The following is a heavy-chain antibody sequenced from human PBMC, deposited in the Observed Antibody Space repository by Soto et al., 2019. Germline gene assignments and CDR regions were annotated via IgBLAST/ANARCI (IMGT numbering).Heavy chain of an antibody. V-gene: IGHV3-23*01. J-gene: IGHJ4*02. D-gene: IGHD3-3*01. Sequence: SLRLSCAASGFTFSNCAMSWFRQAPGKGLEWVSAISGSGGSTYYADSVKGRFTISRDNSKNTLYLQMNSLRAEDTAVYYCAKVSYDFWSGYATYYFDYWGQGTLVTVSS. CDR2: ISGSGGST. CDR3: AKVSYDFWSGYATYYFDY. CDR1: GFTFSNCA.